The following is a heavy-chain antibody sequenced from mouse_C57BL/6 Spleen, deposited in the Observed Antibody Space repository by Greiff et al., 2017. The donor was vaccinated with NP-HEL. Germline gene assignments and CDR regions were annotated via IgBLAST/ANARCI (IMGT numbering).Heavy chain of an antibody. CDR1: GYTFTDYE. V-gene: IGHV1-15*01. Sequence: VKLVESGAELVRPGASVTLSCKASGYTFTDYEMHWVKQTPVHGLEWIGAIDPETGGTAYNQKFKGKAILTADKSSSTAYMELRSLTSEDSAVYYCSYYGMDYWGQGTSVTVSS. CDR3: SYYGMDY. J-gene: IGHJ4*01. CDR2: IDPETGGT.